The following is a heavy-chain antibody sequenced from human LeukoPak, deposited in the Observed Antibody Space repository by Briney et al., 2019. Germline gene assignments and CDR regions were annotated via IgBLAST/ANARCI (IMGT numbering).Heavy chain of an antibody. J-gene: IGHJ4*02. D-gene: IGHD1-7*01. Sequence: ASVKVSCKASGYTFTSYGISWVRQAPGQGLEWMGWISAYNGNTNYAQKLQGRVTMTTDTSTSTAYMELRSLRSDDTAVYYCARCIRPQHPQLELRYYFDYWGQGTLVTVSS. CDR3: ARCIRPQHPQLELRYYFDY. V-gene: IGHV1-18*01. CDR1: GYTFTSYG. CDR2: ISAYNGNT.